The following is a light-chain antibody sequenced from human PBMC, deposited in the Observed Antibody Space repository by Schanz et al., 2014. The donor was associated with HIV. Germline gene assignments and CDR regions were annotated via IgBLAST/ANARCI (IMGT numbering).Light chain of an antibody. V-gene: IGLV2-14*03. CDR2: DCD. CDR3: SSYTTSSTLV. J-gene: IGLJ2*01. CDR1: SSDIGGYNY. Sequence: QSVLTQPASVSGSPGQSITISCTGTSSDIGGYNYPSWYQQHPGKAPKLILYDCDNRPAGVSDRFSGSRSGDMASLIISGLQPDDEADYYCSSYTTSSTLVFGGGTKLTVL.